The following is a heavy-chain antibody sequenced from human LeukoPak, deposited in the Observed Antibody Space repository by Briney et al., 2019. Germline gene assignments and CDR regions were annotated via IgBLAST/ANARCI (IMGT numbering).Heavy chain of an antibody. V-gene: IGHV4-59*01. Sequence: SETLSLTCTVSGGSISSYYWSWIRQPPGKGLEWIGYIYYSGSTNYNPSLKSRVTISVDTSKNQFSLKLSSVTAADTAVYYCAARVFPAWYFDYWGQGTLVTVSS. J-gene: IGHJ4*02. CDR1: GGSISSYY. CDR2: IYYSGST. CDR3: AARVFPAWYFDY. D-gene: IGHD2-2*01.